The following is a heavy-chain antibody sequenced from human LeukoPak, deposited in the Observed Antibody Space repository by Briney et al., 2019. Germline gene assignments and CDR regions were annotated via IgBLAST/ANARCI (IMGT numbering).Heavy chain of an antibody. Sequence: GASMSVSCKASGYIFTDYYIHWVRQAPGQALEWMGWINPNSGAAKYREKFQGRITMTRDTSISTVYMALTGLRSDDTALYYCLRGGTFDYWGQGILVTVSS. CDR1: GYIFTDYY. J-gene: IGHJ4*02. CDR3: LRGGTFDY. V-gene: IGHV1-2*02. D-gene: IGHD1-1*01. CDR2: INPNSGAA.